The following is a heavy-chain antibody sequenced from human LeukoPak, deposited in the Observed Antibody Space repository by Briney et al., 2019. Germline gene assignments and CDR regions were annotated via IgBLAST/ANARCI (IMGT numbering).Heavy chain of an antibody. CDR2: ISPNSGGT. D-gene: IGHD3-3*01. J-gene: IGHJ5*02. Sequence: ASVKVSCKASGYTFTGYNMHWVRQAPGQGLEWMGWISPNSGGTNYAQKFQGRVTMTRDTSITTAYMEVSRLRSDDTAVYYCAREAAGSGSRWFDPWGQGTLVTVSS. CDR3: AREAAGSGSRWFDP. CDR1: GYTFTGYN. V-gene: IGHV1-2*02.